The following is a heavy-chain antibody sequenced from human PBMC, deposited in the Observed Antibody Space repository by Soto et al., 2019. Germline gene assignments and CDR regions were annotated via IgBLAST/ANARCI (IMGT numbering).Heavy chain of an antibody. J-gene: IGHJ5*02. CDR3: ARGYCSSTSCYQGDWFDP. D-gene: IGHD2-2*01. Sequence: ASVKVSCKASGYTFTSYGISWVRQAPGQGLEWMGWISAYNGNTNYAQKLQGRVTMTTDTSTSTAYMELRSLRSDDTAVYYCARGYCSSTSCYQGDWFDPWGRGTLVTVSS. CDR2: ISAYNGNT. V-gene: IGHV1-18*01. CDR1: GYTFTSYG.